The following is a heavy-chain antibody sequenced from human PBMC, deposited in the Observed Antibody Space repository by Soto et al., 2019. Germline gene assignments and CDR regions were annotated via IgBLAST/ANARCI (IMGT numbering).Heavy chain of an antibody. CDR3: AKKLYSGSYYDLES. D-gene: IGHD1-26*01. CDR1: GFIFKDYA. Sequence: EVQLLVSGGGLVQPGGSLRLSCTASGFIFKDYAMTWVRQGPGKGLEWVSTMSESSDVVYYRESVKGRFTMSRDISNTTLYLQMNGLRAEDTAMYYCAKKLYSGSYYDLESWGPGTLVTVSS. CDR2: MSESSDVV. V-gene: IGHV3-23*01. J-gene: IGHJ1*01.